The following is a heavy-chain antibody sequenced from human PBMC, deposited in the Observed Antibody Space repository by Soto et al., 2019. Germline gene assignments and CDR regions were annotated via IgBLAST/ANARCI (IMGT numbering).Heavy chain of an antibody. CDR2: ITPIFGTA. CDR1: GGTFSSYA. Sequence: QVQLVQSGAEVKKPGSSVKVSCKASGGTFSSYAISWVRQAPGQGLEWMGGITPIFGTANYAQKFQGRVTITADKSTSTAYMELSSLRSEDTAVYYCDGWRSSSRYYYYGMDVWGQGTTVTVSS. CDR3: DGWRSSSRYYYYGMDV. V-gene: IGHV1-69*06. J-gene: IGHJ6*02. D-gene: IGHD6-6*01.